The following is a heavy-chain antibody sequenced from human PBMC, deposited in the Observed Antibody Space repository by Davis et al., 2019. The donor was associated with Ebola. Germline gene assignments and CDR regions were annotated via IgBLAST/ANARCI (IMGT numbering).Heavy chain of an antibody. V-gene: IGHV4-34*01. CDR2: INHSGST. CDR3: ARGRWLWFGFYGMDV. Sequence: MPGGSLRLSCTVSGVSMSTYYWSWLRQPPGKGLEWIGEINHSGSTNYNPSLKSRVTISVDTSKNQFSLKLSSVTAADTAVYYCARGRWLWFGFYGMDVWGQGTTVTVSS. D-gene: IGHD3-10*01. J-gene: IGHJ6*02. CDR1: GVSMSTYY.